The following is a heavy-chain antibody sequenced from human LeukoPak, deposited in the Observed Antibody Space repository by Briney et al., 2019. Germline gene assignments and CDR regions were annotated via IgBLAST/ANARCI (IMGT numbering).Heavy chain of an antibody. D-gene: IGHD6-13*01. J-gene: IGHJ5*02. CDR2: INHSGST. Sequence: SETLSLTCAVYGGSFSGYYWSWIRQPPGKGLEWIGEINHSGSTNYNPSLKSRVIISVDTSKNQFSLKLSSVTAADTAVYYCARGGIAAAGNKYNWFDPWGQGTLVTVSS. CDR3: ARGGIAAAGNKYNWFDP. CDR1: GGSFSGYY. V-gene: IGHV4-34*01.